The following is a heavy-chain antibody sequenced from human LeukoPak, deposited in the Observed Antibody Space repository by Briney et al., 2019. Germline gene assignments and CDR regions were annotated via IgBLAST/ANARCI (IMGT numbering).Heavy chain of an antibody. CDR1: GGSISSYY. CDR3: ARVDSSVDAFDI. D-gene: IGHD3-22*01. CDR2: IYYSGST. Sequence: SETLSLTCTVSGGSISSYYWSWIRQPPGKGLEWIGYIYYSGSTNYNPSLKSRVTISVDTSKNQFSLKLSSVTGADTAVYYCARVDSSVDAFDIRGQGTMVTVSS. J-gene: IGHJ3*02. V-gene: IGHV4-59*01.